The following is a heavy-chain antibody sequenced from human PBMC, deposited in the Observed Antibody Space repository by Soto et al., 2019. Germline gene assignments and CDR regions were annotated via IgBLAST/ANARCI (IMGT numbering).Heavy chain of an antibody. V-gene: IGHV1-18*04. CDR3: VRVIVEAGNNCFDP. CDR2: ISPNNGNA. J-gene: IGHJ5*02. CDR1: GYTFTNYG. Sequence: ASVKVSCKASGYTFTNYGLSWVRQAPGQGREWMGWISPNNGNANYAQKFQGRVTMTTDTSTTTAYMELRSLSSDDTAGYYCVRVIVEAGNNCFDPWGQGTLVTVSS. D-gene: IGHD1-26*01.